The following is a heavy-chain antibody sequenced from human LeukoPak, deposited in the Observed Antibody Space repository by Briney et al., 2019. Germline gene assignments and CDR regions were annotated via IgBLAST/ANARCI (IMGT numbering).Heavy chain of an antibody. CDR1: GYTFTSYY. J-gene: IGHJ2*01. V-gene: IGHV1-46*01. CDR3: ARDPGREYDVDTAMGSPPDWYFDL. CDR2: INPSGGST. Sequence: ASVKVSCKASGYTFTSYYMHRVRQAPGQGLEWMGIINPSGGSTSYAQKFQGRVTMTRDTSTSTVYMELSSLRSEDTAVYYCARDPGREYDVDTAMGSPPDWYFDLWGRGTLVTVSS. D-gene: IGHD5-18*01.